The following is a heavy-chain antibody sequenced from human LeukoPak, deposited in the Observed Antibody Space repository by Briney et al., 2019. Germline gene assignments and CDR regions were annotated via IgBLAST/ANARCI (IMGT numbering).Heavy chain of an antibody. CDR2: IIPIFGTA. V-gene: IGHV1-69*01. J-gene: IGHJ4*01. D-gene: IGHD3-9*01. Sequence: RASVKLSCKASGGTFSSYAISWVRQAPGQGLEWMGGIIPIFGTANYAQKFQGRVTITADESTSTAYMELSSLRSEDTAVYYCARGGSIGVLRYFDWLSGFDYCGHATLLTVSS. CDR3: ARGGSIGVLRYFDWLSGFDY. CDR1: GGTFSSYA.